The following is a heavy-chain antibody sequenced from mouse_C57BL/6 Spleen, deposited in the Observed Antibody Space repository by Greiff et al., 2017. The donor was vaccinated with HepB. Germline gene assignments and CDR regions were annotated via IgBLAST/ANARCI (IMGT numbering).Heavy chain of an antibody. CDR1: GYTFTSYW. CDR2: IDPSDSYT. CDR3: ARSRDYYGSSYGYFDV. Sequence: QVQLQQSGAELVKPGASVKLSCKASGYTFTSYWMQWVKQRPGQGLEWIGEIDPSDSYTNYNQKFKGKATLTVDTSSSTAYMQLSSLTSEDSAVYYCARSRDYYGSSYGYFDVWGTGTTVTVSS. D-gene: IGHD1-1*01. V-gene: IGHV1-50*01. J-gene: IGHJ1*03.